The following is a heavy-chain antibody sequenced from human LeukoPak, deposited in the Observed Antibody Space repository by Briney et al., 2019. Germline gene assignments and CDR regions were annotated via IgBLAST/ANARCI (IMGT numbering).Heavy chain of an antibody. CDR2: IKQDGSEK. Sequence: GGSLRLSCAASGFTFSSYSMNWVRQAPGKGLEWVANIKQDGSEKYYVDSVKGRFTISRDNSKNTLYLQMNSLRAEDTAVYYCAEDDKKLSTSAFDIWGQGTMVTVSS. V-gene: IGHV3-7*03. CDR3: AEDDKKLSTSAFDI. CDR1: GFTFSSYS. J-gene: IGHJ3*02. D-gene: IGHD1-7*01.